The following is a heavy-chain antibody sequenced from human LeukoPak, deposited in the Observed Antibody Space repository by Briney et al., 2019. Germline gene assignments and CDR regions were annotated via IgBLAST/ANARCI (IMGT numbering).Heavy chain of an antibody. CDR2: ISGSVGTT. CDR3: ARDPRSYFDFWAD. J-gene: IGHJ4*02. D-gene: IGHD3-3*01. Sequence: GGSLRLSCAASGFTFSSYAMSWVRQAPGKGLEWVSAISGSVGTTYYADSVKGRFTISRDNSKNTLYLQMNSMRAEDTAVYYCARDPRSYFDFWADWGQGTLVTVSS. CDR1: GFTFSSYA. V-gene: IGHV3-23*01.